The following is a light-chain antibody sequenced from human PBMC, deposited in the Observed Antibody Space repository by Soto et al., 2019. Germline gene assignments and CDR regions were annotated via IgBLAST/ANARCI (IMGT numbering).Light chain of an antibody. Sequence: QSVLTQPPSASGTPGQRVTISCSGSSSNIGSHPVDWYQHLPGMAPKLLICSTDQRPSGITDRFSGSKSGTSASLAISGLQSEDEADYYCAAWDDSLKGWVFGGGTKLTVL. J-gene: IGLJ3*02. CDR3: AAWDDSLKGWV. CDR1: SSNIGSHP. V-gene: IGLV1-44*01. CDR2: STD.